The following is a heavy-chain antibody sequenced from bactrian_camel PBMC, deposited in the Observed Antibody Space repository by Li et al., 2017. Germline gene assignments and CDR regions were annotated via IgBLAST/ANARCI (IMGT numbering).Heavy chain of an antibody. D-gene: IGHD5*01. Sequence: QVQLVESGGGSVQPGGTLRLSCVTSREAYDKQCMAWFRQAPGKERAGVAAIDARGNSRYADSVKGRFTISRDNAKDTLYLQMNSLKPEDTAMYSCAVRYGRTWNCGPSWGPYDYWGQGTQVTVS. J-gene: IGHJ4*01. CDR2: IDARGNS. CDR3: AVRYGRTWNCGPSWGPYDY. V-gene: IGHV3S53*01. CDR1: REAYDKQC.